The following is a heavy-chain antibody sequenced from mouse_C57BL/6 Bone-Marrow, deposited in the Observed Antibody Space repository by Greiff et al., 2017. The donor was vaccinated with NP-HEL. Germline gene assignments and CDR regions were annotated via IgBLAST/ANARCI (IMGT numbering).Heavy chain of an antibody. CDR2: IRLKSDNYAT. CDR3: TDGYYHY. Sequence: EVKVEESGGGLVQPGGSMKLSCVASGFTFSNYWMNWVRQSPEKGLEWVAQIRLKSDNYATHYAESVKGRLTISRDDSKSSVYLQMNNLRAEDTGIYYCTDGYYHYWGQGTTLTVSS. D-gene: IGHD2-3*01. J-gene: IGHJ2*01. V-gene: IGHV6-3*01. CDR1: GFTFSNYW.